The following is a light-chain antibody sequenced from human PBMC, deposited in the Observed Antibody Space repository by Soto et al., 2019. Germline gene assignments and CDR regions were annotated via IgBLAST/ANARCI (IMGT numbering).Light chain of an antibody. Sequence: DIQMTQSPSTLSASVGDRVTITGLASQSISSWLAWYQQKPGKAPKLLIYKASSLESGVPSRFSGSGSGTEFTLTISSLQPDDFATYYCQQYNSYLWTFGQGTKVDIK. CDR3: QQYNSYLWT. J-gene: IGKJ1*01. CDR1: QSISSW. V-gene: IGKV1-5*03. CDR2: KAS.